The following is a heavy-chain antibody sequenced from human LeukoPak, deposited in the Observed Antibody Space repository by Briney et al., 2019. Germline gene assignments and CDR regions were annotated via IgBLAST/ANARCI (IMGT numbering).Heavy chain of an antibody. CDR3: ARDDLMYYFDN. CDR2: ISAYNGNT. D-gene: IGHD2-8*01. J-gene: IGHJ4*02. V-gene: IGHV1-18*01. CDR1: GYTFTSYA. Sequence: ASVKVSCKASGYTFTSYAMNWVRQAPGQGLEWMGWISAYNGNTNYAQKFQGRVTLTTDTSTSTAYMDPRSLRSDDTAVYYCARDDLMYYFDNWGQGTLVTVSS.